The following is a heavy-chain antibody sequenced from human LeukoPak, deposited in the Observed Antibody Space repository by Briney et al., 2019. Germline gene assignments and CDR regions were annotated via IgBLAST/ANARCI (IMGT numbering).Heavy chain of an antibody. Sequence: GGSLRLSCAASGFTFNTYELNWVRQAPGKGLEWVSSISSRSHIYYADSMKGRFTISRDNAKNSLYLQMNSLRAEDTAVYYCARDAFSDGSSYFFSYWGQGTLVTVSS. D-gene: IGHD2-15*01. CDR3: ARDAFSDGSSYFFSY. CDR1: GFTFNTYE. V-gene: IGHV3-69-1*01. J-gene: IGHJ4*02. CDR2: ISSRSHI.